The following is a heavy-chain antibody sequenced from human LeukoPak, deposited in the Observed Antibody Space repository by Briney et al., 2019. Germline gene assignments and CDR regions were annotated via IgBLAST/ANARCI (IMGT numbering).Heavy chain of an antibody. Sequence: PSETLSLTCAVYGGSFSGYYWSWIRQPPGKGLEWIGEINHSGSTNYNPSLKSRVTISVDTSKNQFSLKLSSVTAADTAVYNCARGRGPMVRGAPVRNWGQGTLVTVSS. V-gene: IGHV4-34*01. J-gene: IGHJ4*02. CDR3: ARGRGPMVRGAPVRN. D-gene: IGHD3-10*01. CDR2: INHSGST. CDR1: GGSFSGYY.